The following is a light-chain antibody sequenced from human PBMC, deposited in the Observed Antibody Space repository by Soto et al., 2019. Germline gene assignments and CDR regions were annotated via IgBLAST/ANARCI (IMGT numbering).Light chain of an antibody. Sequence: QSALTQPASVSGSPGQSITISCTGTSSDVGGYKYASWYQQHPDKTPKLIIFEVSNRPSGISSRFSGSKSGNTASLTISGLQAEDEADYYCASYTSSSTSVIFGRGTKVNVL. CDR1: SSDVGGYKY. V-gene: IGLV2-14*01. CDR2: EVS. J-gene: IGLJ2*01. CDR3: ASYTSSSTSVI.